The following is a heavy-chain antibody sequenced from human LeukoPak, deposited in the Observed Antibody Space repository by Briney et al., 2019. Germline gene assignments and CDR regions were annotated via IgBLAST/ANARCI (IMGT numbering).Heavy chain of an antibody. J-gene: IGHJ6*02. CDR3: ARRTNPLAEGSYYYGMDV. CDR1: GYRFTTYW. V-gene: IGHV5-51*01. Sequence: GESLKISCKGSGYRFTTYWIVWVRQMPGKGLEWMGIIYPDDSDSRYSPSFQGQVTISADKSISTAYLQWNSLKASDTAIYYCARRTNPLAEGSYYYGMDVWGQGTTVTVSS. D-gene: IGHD2-8*01. CDR2: IYPDDSDS.